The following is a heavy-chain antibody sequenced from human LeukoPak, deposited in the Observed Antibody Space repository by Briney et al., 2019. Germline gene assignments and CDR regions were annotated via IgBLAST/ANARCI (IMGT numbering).Heavy chain of an antibody. CDR1: GYTFTGYY. D-gene: IGHD3-10*01. Sequence: ASVKVSCKASGYTFTGYYMHWVRQAPGQGLEWMGWINPNSGGTNYAQKFQGRVIMTRDTSISTAYMELSRLRSNDTAVYYCARDMVLYYFDYWGQGTLVTVSS. CDR2: INPNSGGT. V-gene: IGHV1-2*02. CDR3: ARDMVLYYFDY. J-gene: IGHJ4*02.